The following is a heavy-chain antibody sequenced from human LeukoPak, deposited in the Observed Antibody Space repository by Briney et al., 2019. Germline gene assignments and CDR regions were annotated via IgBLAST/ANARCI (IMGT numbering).Heavy chain of an antibody. CDR3: AREGGAVAHGFDY. J-gene: IGHJ4*02. V-gene: IGHV3-30-3*01. CDR2: ISYDGSNK. CDR1: GFTFSSYA. Sequence: GGSLRLSCAASGFTFSSYAMHWVRQAPGKGLEWVAVISYDGSNKYCADSVKGRFTISRDNSKNTLYLQMNGLRAEDTAVYYCAREGGAVAHGFDYWGQGTLVTVSS. D-gene: IGHD6-19*01.